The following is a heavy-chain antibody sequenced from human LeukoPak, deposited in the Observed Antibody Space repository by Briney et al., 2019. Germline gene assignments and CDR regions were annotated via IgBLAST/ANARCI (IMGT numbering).Heavy chain of an antibody. Sequence: GGSLRLSCEASGFTFSSYAMSWVGQAPGKGLEWVSAISGSGGSTCYADSVKGRFTISRDNSKNTLYLQMNSLRAEDTAVYYCAKAYCSSTSCSFDYWGQGTLVTVSS. CDR3: AKAYCSSTSCSFDY. CDR1: GFTFSSYA. D-gene: IGHD2-2*01. CDR2: ISGSGGST. V-gene: IGHV3-23*01. J-gene: IGHJ4*02.